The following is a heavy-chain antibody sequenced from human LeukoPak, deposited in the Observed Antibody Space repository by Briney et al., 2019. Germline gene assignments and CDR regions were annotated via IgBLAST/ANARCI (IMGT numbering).Heavy chain of an antibody. CDR3: TTGTYRVGYGAFDI. V-gene: IGHV3-15*01. CDR2: IKSKADGGTT. CDR1: GFTFTNAW. D-gene: IGHD3-16*01. J-gene: IGHJ3*02. Sequence: GGSLRLSCAASGFTFTNAWMTWVRQAPGKGLEWVGRIKSKADGGTTDYAAPVKGRFTISRDDSKNTLYLQMNSLKTEDTAVYICTTGTYRVGYGAFDIWGQGTMVTVSS.